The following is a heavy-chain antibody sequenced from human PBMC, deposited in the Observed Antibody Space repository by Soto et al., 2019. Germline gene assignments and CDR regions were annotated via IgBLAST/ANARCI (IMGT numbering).Heavy chain of an antibody. CDR3: AKQLSGLEAYYFDY. Sequence: GGSLRLSCAASGFTFSSYGMHWVRQAPGKGLEWVAVISYDGSNKYYADSVKGRFTISRDNSKNTLYLQMNSLRAEDTAVYYCAKQLSGLEAYYFDYWGQGTLVTVSS. CDR1: GFTFSSYG. CDR2: ISYDGSNK. V-gene: IGHV3-30*18. D-gene: IGHD1-1*01. J-gene: IGHJ4*02.